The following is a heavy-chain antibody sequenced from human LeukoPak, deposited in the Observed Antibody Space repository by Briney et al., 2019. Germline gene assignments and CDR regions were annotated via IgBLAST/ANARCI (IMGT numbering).Heavy chain of an antibody. CDR3: AREGTLEGGYFDY. CDR2: IIHIFGTA. J-gene: IGHJ4*02. CDR1: GGTFSSYA. V-gene: IGHV1-69*13. D-gene: IGHD3-22*01. Sequence: ASVKVSCKASGGTFSSYAISWLRQAPGQGLEWMGGIIHIFGTANYAQKFQGRVTITADESTSTAYMELSSLRSEDTAVYYCAREGTLEGGYFDYWGEGTLVTVSS.